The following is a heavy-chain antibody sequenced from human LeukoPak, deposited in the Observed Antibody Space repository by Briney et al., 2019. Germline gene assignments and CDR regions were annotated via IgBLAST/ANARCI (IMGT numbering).Heavy chain of an antibody. V-gene: IGHV1-69*10. CDR2: IIPILGTA. CDR1: GGTFSSYA. Sequence: ASVKVSCKASGGTFSSYAISWVRQAPGQGLEWMGGIIPILGTANYAQKFQGRVTITADKSTSTAYMELSSLRSEDTAVYYCARALEQQLNWFDPWGQGTLVTVSS. D-gene: IGHD6-13*01. CDR3: ARALEQQLNWFDP. J-gene: IGHJ5*02.